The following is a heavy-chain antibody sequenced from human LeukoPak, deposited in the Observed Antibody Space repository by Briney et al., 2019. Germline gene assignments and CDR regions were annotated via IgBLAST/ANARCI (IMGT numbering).Heavy chain of an antibody. CDR2: INQDGSAK. Sequence: PGGSLRLSCAASGFTFSSYWMNWVRQAPGKGLEWVANINQDGSAKYYVDSVKGRFTFSRDNAMNSLFLRMNSLRAEDTAVYYCARDVHGGAFDCWGQGTLVTVSS. V-gene: IGHV3-7*01. J-gene: IGHJ4*02. D-gene: IGHD4-23*01. CDR1: GFTFSSYW. CDR3: ARDVHGGAFDC.